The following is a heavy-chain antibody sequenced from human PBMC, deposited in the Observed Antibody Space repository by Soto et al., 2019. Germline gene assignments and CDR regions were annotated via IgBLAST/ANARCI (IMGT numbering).Heavy chain of an antibody. Sequence: QVQLVQSGAEEKKPGASVKVSCKASGYTFTSYAMHWVRQAPGQRLEWMGWFNAGNGNTKNSQKFQGRVTITRDTSASTACMELSSLRSEDTAVYYCARSIVVVTALDYWGQGTLVTVSS. V-gene: IGHV1-3*05. CDR2: FNAGNGNT. CDR3: ARSIVVVTALDY. CDR1: GYTFTSYA. J-gene: IGHJ4*02. D-gene: IGHD2-21*02.